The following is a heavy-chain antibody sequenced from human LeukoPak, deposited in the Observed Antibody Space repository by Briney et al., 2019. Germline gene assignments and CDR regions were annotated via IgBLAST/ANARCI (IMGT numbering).Heavy chain of an antibody. CDR1: GGSSSGYY. D-gene: IGHD6-19*01. V-gene: IGHV4-34*01. CDR2: INHSGST. J-gene: IGHJ4*02. Sequence: SETLSLTCAVYGGSSSGYYWSWIRQPPGKGLEWIGEINHSGSTNYNPSLKSRVTISVDTSKNQFSLKLSSVTAADTAVYYCARGPGIAVAGNSLISGYFDYWGQGTLVTVSS. CDR3: ARGPGIAVAGNSLISGYFDY.